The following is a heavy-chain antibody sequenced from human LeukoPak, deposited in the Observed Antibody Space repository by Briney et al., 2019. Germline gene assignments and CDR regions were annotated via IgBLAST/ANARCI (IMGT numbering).Heavy chain of an antibody. J-gene: IGHJ3*02. V-gene: IGHV1-8*01. Sequence: NSGNTGYAQKFQGRVTMTRNTSISTAYMELSSLRSEDTAVYYCARTRDVRFLEWGVDAFDIWGQGTMVTVSS. D-gene: IGHD3-3*01. CDR3: ARTRDVRFLEWGVDAFDI. CDR2: NSGNT.